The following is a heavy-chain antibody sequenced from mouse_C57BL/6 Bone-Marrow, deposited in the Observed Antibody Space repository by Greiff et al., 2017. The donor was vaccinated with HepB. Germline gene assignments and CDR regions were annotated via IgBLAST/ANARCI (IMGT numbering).Heavy chain of an antibody. V-gene: IGHV1-81*01. Sequence: QVQLQQSGAELARPGASVKLSCKASGYTFTRYGISWVKQRTGQGLEWIGEIYPRSGNTYYNEKFKGKATLTADKSSSTAYMELRSLTSEDSAVHFCASNPYYYAMDYWGQGTSVTVSS. CDR1: GYTFTRYG. J-gene: IGHJ4*01. CDR2: IYPRSGNT. CDR3: ASNPYYYAMDY.